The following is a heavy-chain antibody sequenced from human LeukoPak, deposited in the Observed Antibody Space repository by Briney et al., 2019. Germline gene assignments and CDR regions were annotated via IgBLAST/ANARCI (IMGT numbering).Heavy chain of an antibody. Sequence: SETLSLTCTVSGGSISSSSYYWGWIRQPPGKGLEWIGSIYYSGSTYYNPSLKSRVTISLDTSKNQFSLKLSSVTAADTAVYYCARIRITMVRGVMYNAFDIWGQGTMVTVSS. D-gene: IGHD3-10*01. V-gene: IGHV4-39*01. CDR2: IYYSGST. CDR1: GGSISSSSYY. J-gene: IGHJ3*02. CDR3: ARIRITMVRGVMYNAFDI.